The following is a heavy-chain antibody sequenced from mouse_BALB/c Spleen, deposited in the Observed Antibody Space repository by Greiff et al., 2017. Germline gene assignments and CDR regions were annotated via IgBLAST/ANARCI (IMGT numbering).Heavy chain of an antibody. CDR3: TRENYYGSSLYWYFDV. D-gene: IGHD1-1*01. J-gene: IGHJ1*01. V-gene: IGHV5-6-4*01. CDR1: GFTFSSYT. Sequence: EVMLVESGGGLVKPGGSLKLSCAASGFTFSSYTMSWVRQTPEKRLEWVATISSGGSYTYYPDSVKGRFTISRDNAKNTLYLQMSSLKSEDTAMYYCTRENYYGSSLYWYFDVWGAGTTVTVSS. CDR2: ISSGGSYT.